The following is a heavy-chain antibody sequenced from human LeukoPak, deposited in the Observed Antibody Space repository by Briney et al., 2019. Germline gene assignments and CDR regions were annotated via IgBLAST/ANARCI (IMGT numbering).Heavy chain of an antibody. Sequence: GGSLRLSCAASGFTFSSYEMNWVRQAPGKGLEWVSYISSSGSTIYYADSVKGRFTISRDNAKNSLYLQMNSLRAEDTAVYYCARELVPAATPPYYYGMTSGAKGPRSPSPQ. CDR1: GFTFSSYE. CDR3: ARELVPAATPPYYYGMTS. CDR2: ISSSGSTI. D-gene: IGHD2-2*02. J-gene: IGHJ6*04. V-gene: IGHV3-48*03.